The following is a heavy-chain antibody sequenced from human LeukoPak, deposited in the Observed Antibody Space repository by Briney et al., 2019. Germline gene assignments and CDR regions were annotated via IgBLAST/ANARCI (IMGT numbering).Heavy chain of an antibody. CDR3: AKDLSSFYYFDY. D-gene: IGHD2/OR15-2a*01. Sequence: GGSLRLSCAASGFTFSSYAMNWVRQAPGKGLEWISSISGSGDNTYYADSVKGRFTISRDNSKNTLYLQMNSLRAEDTAVYYCAKDLSSFYYFDYWGQGTLVTVSS. CDR2: ISGSGDNT. V-gene: IGHV3-23*01. CDR1: GFTFSSYA. J-gene: IGHJ4*02.